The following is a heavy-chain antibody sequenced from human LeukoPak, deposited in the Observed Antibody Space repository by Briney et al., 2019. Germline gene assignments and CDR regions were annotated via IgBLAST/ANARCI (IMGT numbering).Heavy chain of an antibody. Sequence: GESLQISCKGSGYSFTSYWIGWVRQLPGKGLERMGIIYPGDSDTRYSPSFQGQVTISADKSISTAYLQWSSLKASDTAMYYCARFGATDDYYDSSGYYYYFDYWGQGTLVTVSS. CDR2: IYPGDSDT. V-gene: IGHV5-51*01. CDR1: GYSFTSYW. J-gene: IGHJ4*02. CDR3: ARFGATDDYYDSSGYYYYFDY. D-gene: IGHD3-22*01.